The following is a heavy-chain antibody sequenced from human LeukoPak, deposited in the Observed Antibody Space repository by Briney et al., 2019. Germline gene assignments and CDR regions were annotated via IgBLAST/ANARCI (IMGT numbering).Heavy chain of an antibody. CDR1: GYSFPSYW. CDR3: ARLRHIVVVPAAMARDYYYYGMDV. D-gene: IGHD2-2*01. CDR2: IDPSDSYT. J-gene: IGHJ6*02. V-gene: IGHV5-10-1*01. Sequence: PGESLKLYRKGSGYSFPSYWLSWVRQMPGKGLEWMGRIDPSDSYTNYSPSFQGHDTISADKSISTAYLQWRSLKASDTAMYYCARLRHIVVVPAAMARDYYYYGMDVWGQGTTVTVSS.